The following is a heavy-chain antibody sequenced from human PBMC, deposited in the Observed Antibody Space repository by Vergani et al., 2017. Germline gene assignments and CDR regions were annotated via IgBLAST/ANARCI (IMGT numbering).Heavy chain of an antibody. CDR1: GGSISSAGFY. V-gene: IGHV4-61*02. CDR3: ARSXLERWLHLGYFDY. CDR2: VSTSGST. Sequence: QVQLQESGPGLVKPSQTLSLTCTVSGGSISSAGFYWSWVRQPAWKELEWIGRVSTSGSTNYNPSLKSRVTMSIDTSKNQFSLKLSSVTAADTAVYYCARSXLERWLHLGYFDYWGQGTLVTVSS. D-gene: IGHD5-24*01. J-gene: IGHJ4*02.